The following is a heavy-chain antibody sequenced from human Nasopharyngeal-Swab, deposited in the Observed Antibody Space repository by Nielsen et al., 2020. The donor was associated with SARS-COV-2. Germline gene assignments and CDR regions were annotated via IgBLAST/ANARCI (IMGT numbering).Heavy chain of an antibody. D-gene: IGHD6-19*01. J-gene: IGHJ5*02. CDR2: ISSSSSTI. V-gene: IGHV3-48*02. CDR3: ARGPQVPAGNGWYWFDP. CDR1: GFTFSSYS. Sequence: GESLKISCAASGFTFSSYSMNWVRQAPGKGLEWVSYISSSSSTIYYADSVKGRFTISRDNAKNSLYLQMNSLRDEDTAVYYCARGPQVPAGNGWYWFDPWGQGTLVTVSS.